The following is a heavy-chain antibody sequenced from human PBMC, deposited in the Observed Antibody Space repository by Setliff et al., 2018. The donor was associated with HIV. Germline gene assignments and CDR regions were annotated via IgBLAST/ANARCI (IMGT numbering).Heavy chain of an antibody. Sequence: PGGSLRLSCTASGFKLSFSFAWLSWVRQVPGKGLEWVGRIKRKSDGGTADYGAPVQGRFTISRDDSKKTLYLQMNNLKTEDTGVYYWAAPRSNLYDITIAHRGHGTQVTVSA. CDR1: GFKLSFSFAW. CDR3: AAPRSNLYDITIAH. D-gene: IGHD3-16*02. J-gene: IGHJ4*01. CDR2: IKRKSDGGTA. V-gene: IGHV3-15*01.